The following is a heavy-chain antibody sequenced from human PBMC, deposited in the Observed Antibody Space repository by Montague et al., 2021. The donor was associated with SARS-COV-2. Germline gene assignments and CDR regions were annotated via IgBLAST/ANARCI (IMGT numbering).Heavy chain of an antibody. CDR2: IYYSGST. CDR1: GGSISSYY. D-gene: IGHD3-3*01. CDR3: ARVSDFWSGYYTAVGAFDI. Sequence: SETLSLTCTVSGGSISSYYWSWIRQPPGKGLEWIGYIYYSGSTNCNPSLKSRVTISVDTSKNQFSLKLSSVTAADTAVYYCARVSDFWSGYYTAVGAFDIWGQGTMVTVSS. V-gene: IGHV4-59*01. J-gene: IGHJ3*02.